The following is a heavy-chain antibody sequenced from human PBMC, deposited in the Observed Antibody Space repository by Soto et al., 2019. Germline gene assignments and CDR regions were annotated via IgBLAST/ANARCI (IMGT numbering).Heavy chain of an antibody. CDR1: GGTFRRNA. CDR3: ARGHCSGGSCHSAIYYYYYGMDV. Sequence: QVQLVQSGAEVKKPGSSVKVSCRASGGTFRRNAITWVRQAPGQGLEWMGGIIPMFGTPKYAQKWQGRVTISADESTSTAYRELSSLRSEDTAVYYCARGHCSGGSCHSAIYYYYYGMDVWGQGTTVTVSS. CDR2: IIPMFGTP. V-gene: IGHV1-69*12. J-gene: IGHJ6*02. D-gene: IGHD2-15*01.